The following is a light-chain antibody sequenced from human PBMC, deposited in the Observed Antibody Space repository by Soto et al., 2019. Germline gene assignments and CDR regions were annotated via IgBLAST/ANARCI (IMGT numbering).Light chain of an antibody. J-gene: IGKJ2*02. CDR2: DVS. V-gene: IGKV1-5*01. CDR1: QSISNW. CDR3: QQYNSYPRT. Sequence: DLQMTQSPSTLSASVGDRVTITCRASQSISNWLAWYQQKPGKAPKLLIYDVSSLESGVPSRFSGSGSGTHFTLTISSLQPDDFATYYCQQYNSYPRTFGQGTKLEIK.